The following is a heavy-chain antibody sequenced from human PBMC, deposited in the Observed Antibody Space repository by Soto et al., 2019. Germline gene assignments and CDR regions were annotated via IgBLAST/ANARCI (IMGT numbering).Heavy chain of an antibody. V-gene: IGHV4-39*01. CDR1: GGSISSSSYY. CDR3: ARQLVGATKGWFDP. D-gene: IGHD1-26*01. J-gene: IGHJ5*02. Sequence: QLQLQESGPGLVKPSETLSLTCTVSGGSISSSSYYWGWIRQPPGKGLEWIGSIYYNGSTYYNPSLKSRVTISVDTSKNQFSLKLSSVTAADTAVYYCARQLVGATKGWFDPWGQGTLVTVSS. CDR2: IYYNGST.